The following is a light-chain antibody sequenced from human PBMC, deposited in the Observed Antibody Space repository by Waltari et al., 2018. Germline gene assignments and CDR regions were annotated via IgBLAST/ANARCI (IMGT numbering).Light chain of an antibody. J-gene: IGLJ2*01. CDR2: DAT. CDR1: NLGGKT. V-gene: IGLV3-21*02. CDR3: QLWDATDSHPV. Sequence: SYVLTQPPSVSVPPGQTASITCAGDNLGGKTVYWYQQKPGQSPLVVIYDATVRPSGIPDRISGSDPATLTTATVGARDEVDYYCQLWDATDSHPVFGGGTRLTVL.